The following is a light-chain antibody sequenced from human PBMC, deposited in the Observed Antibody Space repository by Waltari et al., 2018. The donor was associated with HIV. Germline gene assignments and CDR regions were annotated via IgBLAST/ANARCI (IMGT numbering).Light chain of an antibody. CDR2: GAS. CDR3: QQSYSTPYT. V-gene: IGKV1-39*01. Sequence: DIQMTQSPSSLSASVGDGVTITCRATQSISSYLNWYRQKPGAAPKLLIYGASTLHSGVPSRISGSGSGTDFTLTINNLQPEDFAIYYCQQSYSTPYTFGQGTKVRIK. J-gene: IGKJ2*01. CDR1: QSISSY.